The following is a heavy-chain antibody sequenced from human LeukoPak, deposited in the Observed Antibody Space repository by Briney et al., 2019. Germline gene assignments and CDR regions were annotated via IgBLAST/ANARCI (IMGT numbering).Heavy chain of an antibody. V-gene: IGHV3-30-3*02. CDR2: ISYDGSNK. J-gene: IGHJ4*02. D-gene: IGHD2-21*02. Sequence: GGSLRLSCAASGFTFSSYAMHWVRQAPGKGLEWVAVISYDGSNKYYADSVKGRFTISRDNSKNTLYLQMNSLRAEDTAVYYCAKSRCGGDCYPPYYFDYWGQGTLVTVSS. CDR1: GFTFSSYA. CDR3: AKSRCGGDCYPPYYFDY.